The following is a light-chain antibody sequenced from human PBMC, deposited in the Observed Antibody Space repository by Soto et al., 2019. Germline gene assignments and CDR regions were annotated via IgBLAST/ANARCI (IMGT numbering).Light chain of an antibody. CDR2: DAS. Sequence: DIQITQSPSTLSASVGDRVTITCRASQSISSWLAWYQQKPGKAPKLPIYDASSLESGVPSRLSGSGSGTVFTLTIRGLQPDDFATYYCQQYNYYCTFGGGTKVDIK. J-gene: IGKJ4*01. CDR1: QSISSW. V-gene: IGKV1-5*01. CDR3: QQYNYYCT.